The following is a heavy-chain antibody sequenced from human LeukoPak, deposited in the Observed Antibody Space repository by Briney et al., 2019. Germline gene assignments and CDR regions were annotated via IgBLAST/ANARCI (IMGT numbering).Heavy chain of an antibody. J-gene: IGHJ4*02. CDR1: GFTFSSYA. D-gene: IGHD3-10*01. CDR3: AKDQVSYYGSGSYYNQDY. CDR2: ISGSGGST. Sequence: GGSLRLSCAASGFTFSSYAMSWVRQAPGKGLEWVSAISGSGGSTYYADSVKGRFTISRDNSKNTLYLQMNSLRTEDTAVYYCAKDQVSYYGSGSYYNQDYWGQGTLVTVSS. V-gene: IGHV3-23*01.